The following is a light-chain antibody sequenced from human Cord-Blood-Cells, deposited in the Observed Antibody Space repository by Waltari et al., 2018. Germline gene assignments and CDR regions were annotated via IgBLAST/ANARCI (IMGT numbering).Light chain of an antibody. J-gene: IGLJ2*01. CDR2: EGS. V-gene: IGLV2-23*01. CDR3: CTYAGGSTVVV. Sequence: QSALTQPASVSGSPGQSITIPCTRTSSDVGSYNLVSCYQQHPGKAPKLMIYEGSKRPSGVSNRFSGSTSGDTAFLTISGLQAEGEADYYCCTYAGGSTVVVFGGETKLTVL. CDR1: SSDVGSYNL.